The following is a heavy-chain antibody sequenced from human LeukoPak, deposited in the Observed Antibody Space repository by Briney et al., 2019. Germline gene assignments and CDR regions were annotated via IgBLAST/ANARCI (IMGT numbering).Heavy chain of an antibody. CDR3: AREWTTGFDY. J-gene: IGHJ4*02. D-gene: IGHD4-11*01. CDR2: INSDGSVT. Sequence: GGSLRLSCAASGFTFSSYWMHWVRQAPGKGLEWVSRINSDGSVTSYADSVKGRFTISRDNAKNTLYLQINSLRAEDMAVYYCAREWTTGFDYWGQGTLVTVSS. V-gene: IGHV3-74*01. CDR1: GFTFSSYW.